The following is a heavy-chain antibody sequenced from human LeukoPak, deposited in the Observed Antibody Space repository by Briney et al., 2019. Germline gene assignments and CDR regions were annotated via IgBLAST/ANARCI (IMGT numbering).Heavy chain of an antibody. V-gene: IGHV1-69*01. CDR1: GGTFSSYA. Sequence: SVKVSCKAPGGTFSSYAISCVRQAPGQGLEWMGGIIPIFGTANYAQKFQGRVTITAEESTSTGYMEQSSLRTEDTAVYYCARDGIAVAGTVYWGQGPLVTVPS. CDR3: ARDGIAVAGTVY. D-gene: IGHD6-19*01. CDR2: IIPIFGTA. J-gene: IGHJ4*02.